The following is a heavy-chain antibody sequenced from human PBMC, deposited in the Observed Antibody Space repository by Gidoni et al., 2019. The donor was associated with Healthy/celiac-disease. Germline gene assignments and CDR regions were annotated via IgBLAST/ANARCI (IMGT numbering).Heavy chain of an antibody. Sequence: QLQLQESGPGLVKPSETLSLTCTVSGGSISSSSYYWGWIRQPPGKGLEWIGSIYYSGSTYYNPSLKSRVTISVDTSKNQFSLKLSSVTAADTAVYYCARPFSGSYSFDYWGQGTLVTVSS. CDR2: IYYSGST. V-gene: IGHV4-39*01. CDR1: GGSISSSSYY. CDR3: ARPFSGSYSFDY. D-gene: IGHD1-26*01. J-gene: IGHJ4*02.